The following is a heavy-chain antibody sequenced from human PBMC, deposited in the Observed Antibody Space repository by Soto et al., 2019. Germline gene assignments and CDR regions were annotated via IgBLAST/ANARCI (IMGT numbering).Heavy chain of an antibody. CDR2: ISWNSGSI. CDR3: AKSGWGCVSYYYYYMDV. J-gene: IGHJ6*03. Sequence: GGSLRLSCAASGFTFDDYAMHWVRQAPGKGLEWVSGISWNSGSIGYADSVKGRFTISRDNAKNSLYLQMNSLRAEDTALYYCAKSGWGCVSYYYYYMDVWGKGTTVTVSS. CDR1: GFTFDDYA. D-gene: IGHD6-19*01. V-gene: IGHV3-9*01.